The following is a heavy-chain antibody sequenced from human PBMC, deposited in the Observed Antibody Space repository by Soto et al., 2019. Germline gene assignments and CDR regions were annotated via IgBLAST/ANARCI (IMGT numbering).Heavy chain of an antibody. V-gene: IGHV3-23*01. Sequence: LRLSCAASGFTFSSYAMSWVRQAPGKGLEWVSAISGSGGSTYYADSVEGRFTISRDNSKNTLYLQMNSLRAEDTAVYYCAKDGRYYDWFDPWGQGTLVTVSS. CDR3: AKDGRYYDWFDP. CDR1: GFTFSSYA. J-gene: IGHJ5*02. D-gene: IGHD3-9*01. CDR2: ISGSGGST.